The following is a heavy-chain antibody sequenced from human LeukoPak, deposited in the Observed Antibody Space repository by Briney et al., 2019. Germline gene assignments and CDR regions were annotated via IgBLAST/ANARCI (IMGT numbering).Heavy chain of an antibody. J-gene: IGHJ4*02. CDR3: ARAGGIAVAGTGFDY. V-gene: IGHV4-61*02. D-gene: IGHD6-19*01. CDR1: GGSISSGSYY. Sequence: SETLSLTCTVSGGSISSGSYYWSWIRQPAGKGLEWIGRIYTSGSTNYNPSLKSRVTISVDTSKNQFSLKLSSVTAADTAVYYCARAGGIAVAGTGFDYWGQGTLVTVSS. CDR2: IYTSGST.